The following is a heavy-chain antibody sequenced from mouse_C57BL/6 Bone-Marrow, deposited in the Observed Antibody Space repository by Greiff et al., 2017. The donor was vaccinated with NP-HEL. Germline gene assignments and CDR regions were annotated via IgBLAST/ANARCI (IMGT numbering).Heavy chain of an antibody. V-gene: IGHV2-2*01. CDR1: GFSLTSYG. J-gene: IGHJ1*03. D-gene: IGHD3-3*01. Sequence: QVQLKQSGPGLVQPSQSLSITCTVSGFSLTSYGVHWVRQSPGKGLEWLGVIWRGGSTDYNAAFISRLSISKDNSKSQVFFKMNSLQADDTAIYYCARNRAGLWYFGVWGTGTTVTVAS. CDR2: IWRGGST. CDR3: ARNRAGLWYFGV.